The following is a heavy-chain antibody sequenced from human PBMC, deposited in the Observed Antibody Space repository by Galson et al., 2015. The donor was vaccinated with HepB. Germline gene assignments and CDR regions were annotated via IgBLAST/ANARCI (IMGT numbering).Heavy chain of an antibody. D-gene: IGHD3-22*01. CDR3: ARDGDTSGHYGIFDY. Sequence: SLRLSCAASGFTFSSYGIHWVRQAPGKGREWVSVIWYHGRDQYYAASVTGRFTVSRDQSKNTVYLQMNSLRAEDTGLYFCARDGDTSGHYGIFDYWGQGALVTVSS. CDR1: GFTFSSYG. V-gene: IGHV3-33*01. CDR2: IWYHGRDQ. J-gene: IGHJ4*02.